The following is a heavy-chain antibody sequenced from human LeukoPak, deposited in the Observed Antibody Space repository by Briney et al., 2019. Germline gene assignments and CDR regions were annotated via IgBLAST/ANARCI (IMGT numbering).Heavy chain of an antibody. V-gene: IGHV4-59*11. J-gene: IGHJ4*02. Sequence: SETLSLTCTVSGGSISGHFWSWIRQPPGKGLEWIGLVSYSGDTNSSPSFNRRVTLSLDTSKSQFSLNLNSVAAADTAVYSCARGGASSRYFGYWGQGTLVTVSS. D-gene: IGHD1-26*01. CDR1: GGSISGHF. CDR2: VSYSGDT. CDR3: ARGGASSRYFGY.